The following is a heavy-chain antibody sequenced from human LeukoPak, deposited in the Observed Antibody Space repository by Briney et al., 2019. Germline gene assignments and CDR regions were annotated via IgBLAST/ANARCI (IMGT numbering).Heavy chain of an antibody. Sequence: GGSLRLSCAASGFTFSRYEVNWVRQAPGKGLEWVSYISSSGSTIYYADSVKGRFTISRDNAKNSLYLQMNSLRAEDTAVYYCVTGATGTLDYWGQGTLVTVSS. V-gene: IGHV3-48*03. CDR3: VTGATGTLDY. CDR2: ISSSGSTI. J-gene: IGHJ4*02. D-gene: IGHD1-1*01. CDR1: GFTFSRYE.